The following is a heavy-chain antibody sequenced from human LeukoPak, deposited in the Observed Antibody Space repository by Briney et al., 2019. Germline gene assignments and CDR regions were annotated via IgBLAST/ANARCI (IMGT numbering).Heavy chain of an antibody. CDR3: AKDCYYGSGSSFDY. D-gene: IGHD3-10*01. V-gene: IGHV3-23*01. Sequence: GSLGLSGAACGVTFRSYSRSWVRHAPGKGLEWVSAISGSGGSTYYADSVKGRFTVVRDNAKNTLYLQMNSLRAEDTAVYYCAKDCYYGSGSSFDYWGQGTLVTVSS. CDR2: ISGSGGST. J-gene: IGHJ4*02. CDR1: GVTFRSYS.